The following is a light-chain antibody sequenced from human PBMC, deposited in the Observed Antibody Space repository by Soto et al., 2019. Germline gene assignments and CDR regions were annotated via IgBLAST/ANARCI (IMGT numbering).Light chain of an antibody. Sequence: AIRMTQSPSPFSSSTGARVTITCRTSQGISSYLAWYQQKPGKAPKLLIYAASTLQSGVPSRFSGSGSGTDFTLTISCLQSEDFATYYCQQYYSYPRTFGQGTKVDIK. CDR3: QQYYSYPRT. CDR2: AAS. CDR1: QGISSY. V-gene: IGKV1-8*01. J-gene: IGKJ1*01.